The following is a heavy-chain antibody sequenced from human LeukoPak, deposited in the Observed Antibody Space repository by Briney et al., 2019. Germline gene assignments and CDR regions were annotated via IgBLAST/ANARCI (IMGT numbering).Heavy chain of an antibody. CDR2: IKSDGKT. CDR1: GFTFSRYW. Sequence: TGGSLRFSCEASGFTFSRYWMHWVRQAPGKGLVWVSRIKSDGKTNYADSVKGRFTISRDNAKNTVSLQMDSLRAEDTGVYYCARAPSEVGGYYPEYFRHWGQGTLVTVSS. J-gene: IGHJ1*01. V-gene: IGHV3-74*01. CDR3: ARAPSEVGGYYPEYFRH. D-gene: IGHD3-22*01.